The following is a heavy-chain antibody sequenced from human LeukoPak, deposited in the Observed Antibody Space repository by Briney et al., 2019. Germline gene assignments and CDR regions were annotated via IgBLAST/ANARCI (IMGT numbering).Heavy chain of an antibody. J-gene: IGHJ4*02. D-gene: IGHD6-13*01. CDR3: ARRGLYSSSWLPGY. Sequence: GESLKIFCKGSGYSFTSYWIGWVRQRPGEGLEVGGILYPGDSYTRYSPSSQAQVTISAAKSISTACLQWSSLKASDTAMYYCARRGLYSSSWLPGYWGQGTLVTVSS. CDR2: LYPGDSYT. CDR1: GYSFTSYW. V-gene: IGHV5-51*01.